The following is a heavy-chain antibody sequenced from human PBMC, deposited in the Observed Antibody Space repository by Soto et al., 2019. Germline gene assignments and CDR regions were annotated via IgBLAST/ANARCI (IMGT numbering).Heavy chain of an antibody. CDR2: INHSGST. CDR3: ASMYSSSWFFDY. J-gene: IGHJ4*02. D-gene: IGHD6-13*01. V-gene: IGHV4-34*01. Sequence: SETLSLTCAVYGGSFSGYYWSWIRQPPGKGLEWIGEINHSGSTNYNPSLKSRVTISVDTYKNQFSLKLSSVTAADTAVYYCASMYSSSWFFDYWGQGTLVTVSS. CDR1: GGSFSGYY.